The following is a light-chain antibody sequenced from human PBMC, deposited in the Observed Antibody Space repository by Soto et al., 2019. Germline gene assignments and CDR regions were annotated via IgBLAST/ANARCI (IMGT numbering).Light chain of an antibody. J-gene: IGKJ2*01. CDR3: QQSYSTPYT. CDR2: AAS. V-gene: IGKV1-39*01. Sequence: DIQMTQSPSSLSASVGDRVTITCRASQSISSYLNWYQQKQGKAPKLLIYAASSLQSGVPSRFSGGGSGTDFTLTISSLQPEDFATYYCQQSYSTPYTFGQGTKLEIK. CDR1: QSISSY.